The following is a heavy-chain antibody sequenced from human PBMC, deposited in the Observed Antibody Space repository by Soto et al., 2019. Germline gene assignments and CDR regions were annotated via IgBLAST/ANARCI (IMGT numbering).Heavy chain of an antibody. V-gene: IGHV3-33*01. CDR3: ARDPYYYDSSRFDY. D-gene: IGHD3-22*01. CDR1: GFTFSSYG. CDR2: IWYDGSNK. J-gene: IGHJ4*02. Sequence: GGSLRLSCAASGFTFSSYGMHWVRQAPGKGLEWVAVIWYDGSNKYYADSVKGRFTISRDNSKNTLYLQMNSLRAEDTAVYYCARDPYYYDSSRFDYWGQGTLVTAPQ.